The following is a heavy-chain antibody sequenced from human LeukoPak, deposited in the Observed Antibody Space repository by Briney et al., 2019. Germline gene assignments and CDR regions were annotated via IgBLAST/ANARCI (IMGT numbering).Heavy chain of an antibody. CDR1: GYSISSNYY. CDR3: ARSGWLQFDYFDY. Sequence: SETLSLTCTVSGYSISSNYYWGWIRQPPGKGLEWIGSIYHSGSTYYNPSLKSRVSISVDTSKNQVSLRLRSVTAADTAVYYCARSGWLQFDYFDYWGQGILVTVSS. J-gene: IGHJ4*02. D-gene: IGHD5-24*01. CDR2: IYHSGST. V-gene: IGHV4-38-2*02.